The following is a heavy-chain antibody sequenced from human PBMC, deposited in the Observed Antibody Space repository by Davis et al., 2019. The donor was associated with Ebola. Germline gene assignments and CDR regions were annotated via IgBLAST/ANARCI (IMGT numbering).Heavy chain of an antibody. CDR1: GYTFTSYG. CDR3: ATPMGRGYIDY. CDR2: INPHNGNT. D-gene: IGHD3-10*01. J-gene: IGHJ4*02. V-gene: IGHV1-18*04. Sequence: ASVKVSCKASGYTFTSYGITWVRQAPGQGLEWMGWINPHNGNTNYAQNVQGRVTMTRDTSTSTVYMELSSLRSEDTAVYYCATPMGRGYIDYWGQGTLVTVSS.